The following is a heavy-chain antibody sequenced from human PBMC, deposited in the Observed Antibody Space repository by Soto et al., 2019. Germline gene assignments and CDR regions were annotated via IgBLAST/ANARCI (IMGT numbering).Heavy chain of an antibody. CDR2: ISAYNGNT. V-gene: IGHV1-18*01. D-gene: IGHD6-19*01. CDR1: GYTFTSYG. CDR3: ARNNGSGGAYYYSYMAV. Sequence: ASVKVSCKASGYTFTSYGISWVRQAPGQGLEWMGWISAYNGNTNYAQKLQGRVTMTTDTSTSTAYIELRSLRSDATAVDYCARNNGSGGAYYYSYMAVWGKGTTVTVS. J-gene: IGHJ6*03.